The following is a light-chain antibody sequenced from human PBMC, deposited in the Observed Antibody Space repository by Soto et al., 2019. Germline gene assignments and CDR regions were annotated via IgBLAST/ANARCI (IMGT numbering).Light chain of an antibody. Sequence: IQMTQAPSSLSASVGDRVSITFRASQSIGTFLNWYQQKPGEAPNLLIHTSFTLYSGVPSRFSGSGSGTEFTLTISSLQPDDFATYYCQQYNTYSWTFGPGTKVDIK. J-gene: IGKJ1*01. CDR1: QSIGTF. CDR3: QQYNTYSWT. V-gene: IGKV1-39*01. CDR2: TSF.